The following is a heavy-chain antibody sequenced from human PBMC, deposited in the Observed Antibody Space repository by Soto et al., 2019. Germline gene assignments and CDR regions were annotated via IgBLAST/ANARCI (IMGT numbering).Heavy chain of an antibody. J-gene: IGHJ4*02. CDR3: AKDRMGAGVRGYFDY. CDR1: GFTFSSYG. V-gene: IGHV3-30*18. D-gene: IGHD3-10*01. CDR2: ISYDGSNK. Sequence: QVQLVESGGGVVQPGKSLRLSCAGSGFTFSSYGMDWVRQAPGKGLEWVAVISYDGSNKYYADSVKGRFTISRDNSKNTLYLQMSSLRADDTAMYYCAKDRMGAGVRGYFDYWGQGTLVTVSS.